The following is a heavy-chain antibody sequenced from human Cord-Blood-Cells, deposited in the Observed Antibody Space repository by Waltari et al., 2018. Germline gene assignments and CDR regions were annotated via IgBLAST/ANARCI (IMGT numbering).Heavy chain of an antibody. V-gene: IGHV1-2*02. J-gene: IGHJ1*01. CDR1: GYTFTGYY. CDR2: INPNSGCT. CDR3: ARDPSYGSGSYYFQH. D-gene: IGHD3-10*01. Sequence: QVQLVQSGAEVKKPGASVKVSCKASGYTFTGYYMHWVRQAPGQGLEWMGCINPNSGCTNYAQKFQGRFTRTRDTSISTAYMELSRLRSDDTAVYYCARDPSYGSGSYYFQHWGQGTLVTVSS.